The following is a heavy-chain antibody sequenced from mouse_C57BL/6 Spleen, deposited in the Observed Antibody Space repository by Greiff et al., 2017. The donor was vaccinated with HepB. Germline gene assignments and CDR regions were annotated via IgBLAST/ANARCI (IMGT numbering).Heavy chain of an antibody. V-gene: IGHV5-17*01. J-gene: IGHJ1*03. CDR3: ARTTTVGARYFEV. D-gene: IGHD1-1*01. CDR2: ISSGSGSI. Sequence: EVQRVESGGGLVKPGGSLKLSCAASGFTFSYYGMHWVRQAPEKGLEWVAYISSGSGSIYYADTVKGRFTISRDDAKNTLFLQMTSLRSEDTAMYYCARTTTVGARYFEVWGTGTTVTVSS. CDR1: GFTFSYYG.